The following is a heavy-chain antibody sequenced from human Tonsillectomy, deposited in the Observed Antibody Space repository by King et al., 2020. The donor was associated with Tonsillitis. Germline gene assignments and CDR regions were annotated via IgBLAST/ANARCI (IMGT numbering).Heavy chain of an antibody. CDR3: ARDIIKTQRPYVSLPRGAADLGGRPLRPYCYYGMDV. Sequence: QLQESGPGLVKPSETLSLTCTVSGGSISSYYWSWIRQPAGKGLEWIGRIYTSGSTNYNPSLKSRVTMSVDTSKNQFSLKLSSVTAADTAVYYCARDIIKTQRPYVSLPRGAADLGGRPLRPYCYYGMDVWGQGTTVTVSS. V-gene: IGHV4-4*07. CDR1: GGSISSYY. J-gene: IGHJ6*02. D-gene: IGHD2-15*01. CDR2: IYTSGST.